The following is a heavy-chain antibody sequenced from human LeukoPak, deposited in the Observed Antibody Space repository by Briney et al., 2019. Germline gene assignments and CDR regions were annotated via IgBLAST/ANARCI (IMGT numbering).Heavy chain of an antibody. Sequence: PSETLSLTCTVSGGSISSYHWSWIRQPAGKGLEWIGRLYTSGGTNYNPSLKSRVSMSVDTSKSQFSLELNSVTAADTAVYYCARSGSYANDAFHTWGQGTMVTVSS. D-gene: IGHD1-26*01. V-gene: IGHV4-4*07. CDR3: ARSGSYANDAFHT. CDR2: LYTSGGT. J-gene: IGHJ3*02. CDR1: GGSISSYH.